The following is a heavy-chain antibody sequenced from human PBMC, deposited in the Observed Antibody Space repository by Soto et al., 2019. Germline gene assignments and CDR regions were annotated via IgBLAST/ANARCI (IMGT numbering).Heavy chain of an antibody. D-gene: IGHD3-3*01. V-gene: IGHV1-58*01. CDR1: GLTFSSSA. Sequence: QMQLVQSGPEVKKPGTSVKLSCKASGLTFSSSAVQWVRQSRGQRLEWIGWIGAGSGDTKYAQRFHERVTFSRDMATDTAYMELSSLRSDDTGVYYCAARSDFRFYYSDMDVWGQGTTVTVSS. CDR3: AARSDFRFYYSDMDV. J-gene: IGHJ6*02. CDR2: IGAGSGDT.